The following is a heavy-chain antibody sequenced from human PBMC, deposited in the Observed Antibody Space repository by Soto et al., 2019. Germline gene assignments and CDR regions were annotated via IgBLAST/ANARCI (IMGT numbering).Heavy chain of an antibody. CDR3: AKIPHSSSWYLDAFDI. V-gene: IGHV3-23*01. D-gene: IGHD6-13*01. CDR1: GFTFSSYA. CDR2: ISGSGGST. J-gene: IGHJ3*02. Sequence: EVQLLESGGGLVQPGGSLRLSCAASGFTFSSYAMSWVRQAPGKGLEWVSAISGSGGSTYYADSVKGRFTISRDNSTKSLYLQMNSLRAEATAVYYCAKIPHSSSWYLDAFDIWGQGTMVTVSS.